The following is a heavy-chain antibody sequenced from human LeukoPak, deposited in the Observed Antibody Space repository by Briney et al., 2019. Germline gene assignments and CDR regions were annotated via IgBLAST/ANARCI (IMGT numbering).Heavy chain of an antibody. V-gene: IGHV3-64*01. CDR3: ARAPYYYDSSGYSYYFDY. CDR1: GFTFSSYA. J-gene: IGHJ4*02. D-gene: IGHD3-22*01. CDR2: ISSNGGST. Sequence: GGSLRLSCAASGFTFSSYAMHWVRQAPGKGLGYVSAISSNGGSTYYANSVKGRFTISRDNSKNTLYLQMGSLRAEDMAVYYCARAPYYYDSSGYSYYFDYWGQGTLVTVSS.